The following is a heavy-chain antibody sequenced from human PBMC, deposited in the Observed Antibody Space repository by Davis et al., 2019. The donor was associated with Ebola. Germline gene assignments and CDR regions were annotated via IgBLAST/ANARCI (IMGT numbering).Heavy chain of an antibody. D-gene: IGHD4-17*01. CDR3: ARGAYGDYIVKAFDI. V-gene: IGHV3-23*01. CDR1: GFIFRSYV. Sequence: GGSLRLSCAASGFIFRSYVMSWVRQAPGKGLEWVSTLGTSADTYYADSVQGRFTISRDNSKNTLYLQMNSLRAEDTAIYYCARGAYGDYIVKAFDIWGQGTKVTVSS. J-gene: IGHJ3*02. CDR2: LGTSADT.